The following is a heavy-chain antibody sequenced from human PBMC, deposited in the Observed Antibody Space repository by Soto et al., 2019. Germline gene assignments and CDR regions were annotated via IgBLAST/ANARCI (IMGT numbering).Heavy chain of an antibody. CDR1: GGSVSSGDYY. J-gene: IGHJ5*02. V-gene: IGHV4-30-4*01. Sequence: SLPSSVSGGSVSSGDYYWCWIRQPPGKGLEWIGYIYYSGSTYYNPSLKSRVTISVDTSKNQFSLKLSSVTAADTAVYYCARATIVLVPAAMVSHWFDPWGQGTLVTVSS. CDR3: ARATIVLVPAAMVSHWFDP. D-gene: IGHD2-2*01. CDR2: IYYSGST.